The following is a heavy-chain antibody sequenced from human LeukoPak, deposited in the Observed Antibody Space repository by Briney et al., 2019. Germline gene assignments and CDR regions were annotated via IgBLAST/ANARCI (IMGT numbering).Heavy chain of an antibody. V-gene: IGHV3-48*02. CDR1: GFTFSSFS. CDR3: ARVGRGVYGMDV. Sequence: GGSLRVSCAASGFTFSSFSMNWVRQAPGKGLEWVSYIINSGGTVYYTDSVQGRFTISRDNARNSLFLQMNSLRDEDTAVYYCARVGRGVYGMDVWGQGTTVTVSS. CDR2: IINSGGTV. D-gene: IGHD3-10*01. J-gene: IGHJ6*02.